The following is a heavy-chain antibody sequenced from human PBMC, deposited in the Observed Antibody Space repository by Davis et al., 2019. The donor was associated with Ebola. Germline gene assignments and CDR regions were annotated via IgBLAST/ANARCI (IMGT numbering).Heavy chain of an antibody. D-gene: IGHD3-10*01. CDR3: ARHEITMVQGVRTPDWFDP. CDR2: ISSSSSYI. J-gene: IGHJ5*02. Sequence: PGGSLRLSCAASGFTFSSYSMNWVRQAPGKGLEWVSSISSSSSYIYYADSVKGRFTISRDNAKNSLYLQMNSLRAEDTAVYYCARHEITMVQGVRTPDWFDPWGQGTLVTVSS. CDR1: GFTFSSYS. V-gene: IGHV3-21*01.